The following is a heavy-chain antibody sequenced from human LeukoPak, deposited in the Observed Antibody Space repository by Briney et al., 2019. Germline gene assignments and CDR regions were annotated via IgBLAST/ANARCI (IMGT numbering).Heavy chain of an antibody. Sequence: SETLSLTCTVSGGSVRSGSYYWTWIRQPPGKGLEWIGYIYFSGDTNYNPSLRGRVTISLDASKNQFSLKLSSVTAADTAVYYCARADTYYYDSSGYPNGFDPWGQGTLVTVSS. CDR2: IYFSGDT. J-gene: IGHJ5*02. V-gene: IGHV4-61*01. CDR1: GGSVRSGSYY. D-gene: IGHD3-22*01. CDR3: ARADTYYYDSSGYPNGFDP.